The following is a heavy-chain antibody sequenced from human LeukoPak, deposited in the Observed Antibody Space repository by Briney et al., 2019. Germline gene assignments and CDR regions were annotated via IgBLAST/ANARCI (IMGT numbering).Heavy chain of an antibody. J-gene: IGHJ5*02. CDR1: GFTFSSYS. Sequence: PGGSLRLSCAASGFTFSSYSMKWVRPAPGEGLGWVSSISSSSSYIYYADSVKGRFTISRDNAKNSLYLQMNSLRAEDTAVYYCARGVSGADNWFDPWGQGTLVTVSS. D-gene: IGHD2-8*01. V-gene: IGHV3-21*01. CDR3: ARGVSGADNWFDP. CDR2: ISSSSSYI.